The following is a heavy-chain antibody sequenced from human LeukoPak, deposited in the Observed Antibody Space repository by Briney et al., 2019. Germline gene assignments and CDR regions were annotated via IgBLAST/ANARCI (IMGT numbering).Heavy chain of an antibody. V-gene: IGHV4-30-2*01. CDR1: GGSITSGGYS. D-gene: IGHD3-3*01. CDR2: IYHSGST. J-gene: IGHJ6*02. CDR3: ARGPPYYDFWSGYYRGYYYYGMDV. Sequence: PSETLSLTCTVSGGSITSGGYSWSWIRQPPGKGLEWIGYIYHSGSTYYNPSLKRRVTISVDRSKNQFSLKLSSVTAADTAVYYCARGPPYYDFWSGYYRGYYYYGMDVWGQGTTVTVSS.